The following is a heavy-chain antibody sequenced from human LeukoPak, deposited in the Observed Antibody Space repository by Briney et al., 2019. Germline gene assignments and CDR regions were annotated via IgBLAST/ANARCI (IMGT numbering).Heavy chain of an antibody. J-gene: IGHJ3*02. CDR3: AKTGGYYDSSGYPFDAFDI. Sequence: GGSLRLSCAASGFTFSSYAMSWVRQAPGKGLEWVSAISGSGGSTYYADSVKGRFTISRDNSKNTLYLQMNSLRAEDTAVYYCAKTGGYYDSSGYPFDAFDIWGQGTMVTVSS. V-gene: IGHV3-23*01. CDR1: GFTFSSYA. CDR2: ISGSGGST. D-gene: IGHD3-22*01.